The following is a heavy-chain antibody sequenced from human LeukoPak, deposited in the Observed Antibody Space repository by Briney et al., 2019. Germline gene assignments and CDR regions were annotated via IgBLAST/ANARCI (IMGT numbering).Heavy chain of an antibody. V-gene: IGHV3-23*01. CDR1: RFTFSSYA. J-gene: IGHJ4*02. CDR2: ISGSGGTT. Sequence: GGSLRLSCAASRFTFSSYAMSWVRQASGKGLEWVSGISGSGGTTYYADSVRGRFTISRDNSENTLYLQMSSLRAEDTAIYYCVKGRDYGETGVFDFWGQGTLVTASS. CDR3: VKGRDYGETGVFDF. D-gene: IGHD4/OR15-4a*01.